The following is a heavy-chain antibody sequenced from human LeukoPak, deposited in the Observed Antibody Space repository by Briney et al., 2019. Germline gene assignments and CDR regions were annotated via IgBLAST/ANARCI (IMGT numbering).Heavy chain of an antibody. V-gene: IGHV1-46*01. CDR2: INLSGGTT. CDR1: GYTFTNYF. CDR3: ARDRSPYRSTWSADY. D-gene: IGHD6-13*01. Sequence: GASVKVSCKAFGYTFTNYFMHWVRQAPGQGLEWMGIINLSGGTTRYAQKFQGRVSMTRDTSTSTVYMDLSSLRPEDTAVYYCARDRSPYRSTWSADYWGQGTLVTVSS. J-gene: IGHJ4*02.